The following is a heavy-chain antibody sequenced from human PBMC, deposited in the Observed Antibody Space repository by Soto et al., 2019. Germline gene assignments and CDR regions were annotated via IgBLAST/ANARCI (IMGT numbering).Heavy chain of an antibody. Sequence: QVLLVQSGAEVKKPGSSVRVSCKTSGGTFSSFAISWVRLAPGQGLEWMGVIVPMFAAPTYAQKFQGRVSITADESTRTAYMELSRLRSDDTAVYYCARDRVMRGNAYYYGMDVWGQGTKVTVSS. J-gene: IGHJ6*02. CDR2: IVPMFAAP. D-gene: IGHD2-21*01. V-gene: IGHV1-69*12. CDR1: GGTFSSFA. CDR3: ARDRVMRGNAYYYGMDV.